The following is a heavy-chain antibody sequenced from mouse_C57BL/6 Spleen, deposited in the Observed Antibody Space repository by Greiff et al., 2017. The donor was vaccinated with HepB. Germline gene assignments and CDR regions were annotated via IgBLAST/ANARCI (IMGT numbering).Heavy chain of an antibody. V-gene: IGHV3-6*01. CDR1: GYSITSGYY. CDR3: ARGGLTVAMDY. D-gene: IGHD3-1*01. CDR2: ISYDGSN. J-gene: IGHJ4*01. Sequence: DVHLVESGPGLVKPSQSLSLTCSVTGYSITSGYYWNWIRQFPGNKLEWMGYISYDGSNNYNPSLKNRISITRDTSKNQFFLKLNSVTTEDTATYYCARGGLTVAMDYWGQGTSVTVSS.